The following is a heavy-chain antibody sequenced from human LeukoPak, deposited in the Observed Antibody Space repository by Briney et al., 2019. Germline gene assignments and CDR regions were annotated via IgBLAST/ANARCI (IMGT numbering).Heavy chain of an antibody. J-gene: IGHJ6*02. V-gene: IGHV5-51*01. CDR2: IYPGDSDT. Sequence: GESLKISCKGSGYDFTNYWIAWVRQMPGKGLESMGIIYPGDSDTRYSPSFQGQVTISADKAISTAYLQWSSLKASDTAIYYCARHDTAMVYYYGMDVWGQGTTVTVSS. CDR3: ARHDTAMVYYYGMDV. CDR1: GYDFTNYW. D-gene: IGHD5-18*01.